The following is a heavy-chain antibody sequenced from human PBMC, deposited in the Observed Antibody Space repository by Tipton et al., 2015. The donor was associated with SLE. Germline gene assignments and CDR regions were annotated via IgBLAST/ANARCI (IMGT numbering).Heavy chain of an antibody. Sequence: TLSLTCAVYGGSFSGYYWSWIRQPAGKGLEWIGRIYTSGSTNYNPSLKSRVTMSVDTSKNHFSLKLTSVIAADTAVYYCARDIEAPGDFLYFDYWGQGILVTVSS. V-gene: IGHV4-4*07. J-gene: IGHJ4*02. D-gene: IGHD7-27*01. CDR2: IYTSGST. CDR3: ARDIEAPGDFLYFDY. CDR1: GGSFSGYY.